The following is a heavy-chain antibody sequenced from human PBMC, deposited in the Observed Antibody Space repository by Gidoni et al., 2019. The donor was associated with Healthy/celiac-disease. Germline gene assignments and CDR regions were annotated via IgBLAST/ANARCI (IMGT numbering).Heavy chain of an antibody. Sequence: VQLVQSGPEVKKPGETLKISCKGSGYSFTSYWIGWVRQMPGKGLEWMGIIYPCDSDTRYSPSFQGQVTISADKSISTAYLQWSSLKASDTAMYYCARQYIAAAGTFGMDVWGQGTTVTVSS. CDR2: IYPCDSDT. V-gene: IGHV5-51*01. J-gene: IGHJ6*02. CDR1: GYSFTSYW. D-gene: IGHD6-13*01. CDR3: ARQYIAAAGTFGMDV.